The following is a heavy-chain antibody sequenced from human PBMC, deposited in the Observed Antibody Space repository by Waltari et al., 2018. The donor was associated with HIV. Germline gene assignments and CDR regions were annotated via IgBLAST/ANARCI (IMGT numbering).Heavy chain of an antibody. Sequence: QVQLQESGPGLVKPSQTLSLTCTVSGASISSSSYYWTCIRQSPGRGLEWIGYIFSSGSTSYNPSLKSRLIFSADTSRNLFSLKLTSVNVADTAVYYCVREKLRWLQNRVHYGMDVWGQGTTVTVSS. D-gene: IGHD4-17*01. J-gene: IGHJ6*02. CDR1: GASISSSSYY. CDR2: IFSSGST. V-gene: IGHV4-31*03. CDR3: VREKLRWLQNRVHYGMDV.